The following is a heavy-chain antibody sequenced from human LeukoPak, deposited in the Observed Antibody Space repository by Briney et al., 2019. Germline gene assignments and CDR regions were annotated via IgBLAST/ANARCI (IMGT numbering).Heavy chain of an antibody. CDR1: GGSISSSSYY. D-gene: IGHD6-6*01. CDR2: IYYSGST. Sequence: SETLSLTCTVSGGSISSSSYYWGWIRQPPGKGLEWIGSIYYSGSTYYNPSLKSRVTISVDTSKNQFSLKLSSVTAADTAVYYCARSWYSSSSFDYWGQGTLVTVSS. J-gene: IGHJ4*02. CDR3: ARSWYSSSSFDY. V-gene: IGHV4-39*01.